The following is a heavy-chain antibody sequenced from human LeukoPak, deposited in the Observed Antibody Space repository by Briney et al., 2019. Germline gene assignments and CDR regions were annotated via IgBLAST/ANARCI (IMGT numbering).Heavy chain of an antibody. CDR2: IKQDGSER. J-gene: IGHJ3*01. CDR1: GFTFSSYW. Sequence: GGSLRLSCAASGFTFSSYWMTWVRQAPGKGLEWVANIKQDGSERYYVGSVKGRFTISRDNSKNTLYLQMNSLRADDTAVYYCAMKAVPRPRLHDAFDFWGQGTVVSVSS. CDR3: AMKAVPRPRLHDAFDF. D-gene: IGHD5-24*01. V-gene: IGHV3-7*03.